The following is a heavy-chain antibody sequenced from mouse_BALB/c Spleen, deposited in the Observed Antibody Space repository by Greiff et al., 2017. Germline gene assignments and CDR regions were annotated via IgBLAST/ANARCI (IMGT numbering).Heavy chain of an antibody. J-gene: IGHJ4*01. Sequence: VQLQQSGPGLVKPSQSLSLTCTVTGYSITSDYAWNWIRQFPGNKLEWMGYISYSGSTSYNPSLKSRISITRDTSKNQFFLQLNSVTTEDTATYYCARYYYGSSYASYYAMDYWGQGTSVTVSS. V-gene: IGHV3-2*02. CDR1: GYSITSDYA. D-gene: IGHD1-1*01. CDR3: ARYYYGSSYASYYAMDY. CDR2: ISYSGST.